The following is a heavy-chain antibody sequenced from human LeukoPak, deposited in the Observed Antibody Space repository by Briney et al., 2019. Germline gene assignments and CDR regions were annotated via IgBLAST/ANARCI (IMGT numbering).Heavy chain of an antibody. Sequence: KPSETLSLTCTVSGGSISSSSYYWGWIRQPPGKGLEWIGSIYYSGSTYYNPSLKSRVTISVDTSKNQFSLRLSSVTAADTAVYYCARHYRYYGGTPWYWGQGTLVTVSS. V-gene: IGHV4-39*01. D-gene: IGHD4-23*01. CDR2: IYYSGST. CDR1: GGSISSSSYY. J-gene: IGHJ4*02. CDR3: ARHYRYYGGTPWY.